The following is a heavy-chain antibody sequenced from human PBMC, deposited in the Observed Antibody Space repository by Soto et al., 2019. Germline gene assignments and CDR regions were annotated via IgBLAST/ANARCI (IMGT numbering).Heavy chain of an antibody. V-gene: IGHV3-33*01. D-gene: IGHD2-15*01. J-gene: IGHJ3*02. Sequence: GESLKISCAASGFTFSSYGMHWVRQAPGKGLEWVALIWFDGSDKYYTESVKGRFTISRDNSKSTLYLQMNSLRAEDTAVYYCARLYCCASSCYSVGAFDIRGQGTMVTVSS. CDR3: ARLYCCASSCYSVGAFDI. CDR2: IWFDGSDK. CDR1: GFTFSSYG.